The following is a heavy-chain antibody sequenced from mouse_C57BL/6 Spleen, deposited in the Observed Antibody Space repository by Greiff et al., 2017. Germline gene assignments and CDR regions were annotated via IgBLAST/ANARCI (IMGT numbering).Heavy chain of an antibody. CDR2: IYPYNGVS. V-gene: IGHV1-31*01. D-gene: IGHD1-1*01. CDR1: GYSFTGYY. J-gene: IGHJ3*01. Sequence: EVQLQQSGPELVKPGASVKISCKASGYSFTGYYMHWVKQSHGNILDWIGYIYPYNGVSSYNQKFKGKATLTVDKSSSTAYMELRSLTSEDSAVYVCARGYYGSSPAWFAYWGQGTLVTVSA. CDR3: ARGYYGSSPAWFAY.